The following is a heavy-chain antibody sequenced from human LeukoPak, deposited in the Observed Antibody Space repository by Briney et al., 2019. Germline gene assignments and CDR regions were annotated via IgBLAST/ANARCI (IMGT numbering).Heavy chain of an antibody. V-gene: IGHV3-30*04. CDR1: GFTFSSYA. CDR3: ARSSGYFDY. D-gene: IGHD3-10*01. J-gene: IGHJ4*02. Sequence: GGSLRLSCAASGFTFSSYAMHWVRQAPGKGLEWVAVISYDGSNKYYADSVKGRFTISRDNSKNTLYLQMNSLRAEDTAVYYCARSSGYFDYWGQGTLVTVSS. CDR2: ISYDGSNK.